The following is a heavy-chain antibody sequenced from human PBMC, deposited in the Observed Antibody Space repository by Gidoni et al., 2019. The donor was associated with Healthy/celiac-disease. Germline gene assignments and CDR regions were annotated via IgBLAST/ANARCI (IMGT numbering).Heavy chain of an antibody. Sequence: QVQLVESVGGVVKPGRSLRLSCAASGFPFSSYAMHWVRQAPGKGLEWVAVISYDGSNKYYADSVKGRFTISRDNSKNTLYLQMNSLRAEDTAVYYCARADCSGGSCYYEGAFDIWGQGTMVTVSS. D-gene: IGHD2-15*01. V-gene: IGHV3-30*04. CDR1: GFPFSSYA. CDR3: ARADCSGGSCYYEGAFDI. J-gene: IGHJ3*02. CDR2: ISYDGSNK.